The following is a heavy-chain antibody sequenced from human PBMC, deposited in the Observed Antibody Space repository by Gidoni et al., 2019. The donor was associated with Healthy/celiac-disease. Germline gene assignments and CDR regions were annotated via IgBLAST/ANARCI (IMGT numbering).Heavy chain of an antibody. CDR3: ASGYYYDSSGYYLPFDY. Sequence: GGSLRLSCAASGFTFSSYAMSWVRQAPGKGLERVSAISGSGGSTYYADSVKGRFTISRDNSKNTLYLQMNSLRAEDTAVYYCASGYYYDSSGYYLPFDYWGQGTLVTVSS. V-gene: IGHV3-23*01. CDR1: GFTFSSYA. CDR2: ISGSGGST. J-gene: IGHJ4*02. D-gene: IGHD3-22*01.